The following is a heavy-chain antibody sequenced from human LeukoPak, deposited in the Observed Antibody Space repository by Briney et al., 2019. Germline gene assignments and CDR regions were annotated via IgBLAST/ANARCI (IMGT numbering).Heavy chain of an antibody. CDR2: INGDGTTT. V-gene: IGHV3-74*01. CDR1: GFTFSSYE. J-gene: IGHJ4*02. Sequence: SGGSLRLSCAASGFTFSSYEMNWVRQAPGKGLVWVSRINGDGTTTSYADSVKGGFTMSRDNAKNTLYLQMSGLRVEDTAVYYCATGNYYDSRGYYTFGHWGQGTLVTVSS. D-gene: IGHD3-22*01. CDR3: ATGNYYDSRGYYTFGH.